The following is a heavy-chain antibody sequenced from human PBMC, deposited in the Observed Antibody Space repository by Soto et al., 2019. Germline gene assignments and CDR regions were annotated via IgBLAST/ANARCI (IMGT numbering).Heavy chain of an antibody. D-gene: IGHD6-6*01. J-gene: IGHJ4*02. CDR1: GGSIRTFL. CDR2: IYYDGST. V-gene: IGHV4-59*04. Sequence: SETLSLTCTVTGGSIRTFLWNWIRQPQGKGLEWIGSIYYDGSTYYNPSLKSRVTISFDTSKNQFSLKLSSVTAADTAVYYCARSHIVPRLFMYPYDYWGQGTPVTV. CDR3: ARSHIVPRLFMYPYDY.